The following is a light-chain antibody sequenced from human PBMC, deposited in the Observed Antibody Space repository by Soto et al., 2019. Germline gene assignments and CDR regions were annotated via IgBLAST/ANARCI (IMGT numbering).Light chain of an antibody. V-gene: IGLV1-44*01. CDR3: AAWDDSLTGFVV. CDR2: SNN. J-gene: IGLJ2*01. CDR1: SSNIGSNT. Sequence: QSALTQPPSASGTPGQRVTISCSGSSSNIGSNTVNWYQQLPGTAPKLLIYSNNQRPSGVPDRFSGSKSGTSASLAISGLQSEDEADYYCAAWDDSLTGFVVFGGGTKLTVL.